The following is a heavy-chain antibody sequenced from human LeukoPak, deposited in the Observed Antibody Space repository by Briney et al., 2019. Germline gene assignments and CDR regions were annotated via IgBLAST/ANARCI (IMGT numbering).Heavy chain of an antibody. CDR1: GGSLCRYY. CDR3: ARGPGRGIAVAGTVDY. CDR2: IYTSGST. V-gene: IGHV4-4*07. D-gene: IGHD6-19*01. J-gene: IGHJ4*02. Sequence: PSETLSVTCTVPGGSLCRYYGSWVRQPAGKGLGGIGRIYTSGSTNYNRSLNSRVTNSVHTSKHQFSLKLSAVTAARTAVYYCARGPGRGIAVAGTVDYWGQGTLVSVSS.